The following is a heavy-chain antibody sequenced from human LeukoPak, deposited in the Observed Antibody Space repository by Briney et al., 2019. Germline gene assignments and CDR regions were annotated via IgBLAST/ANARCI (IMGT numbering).Heavy chain of an antibody. J-gene: IGHJ6*03. Sequence: RPGGSLRLSCAASGFAFISTRIQWVRQAPGKGLEWLSYSSTVTGNIYYADSVKGRFTISRDNAKSSLYLQMSSLRAEDTALYFCATTGNFYDMDVWGKGTTVTVSS. D-gene: IGHD1-1*01. V-gene: IGHV3-48*04. CDR3: ATTGNFYDMDV. CDR2: SSTVTGNI. CDR1: GFAFISTR.